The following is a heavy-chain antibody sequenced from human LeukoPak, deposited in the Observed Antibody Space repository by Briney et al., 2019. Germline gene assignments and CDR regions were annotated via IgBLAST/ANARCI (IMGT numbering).Heavy chain of an antibody. Sequence: PGKSLRLSCAAPGFTFGSYAMYWVRQAPGKGLEWVAVIWYDGSNKYYADSVKGRFTISRDNSKNTLYLQMNSLRAEDTAVYYCARVPYYDFWSGPPEGMDVWGQGTTVTVSS. CDR3: ARVPYYDFWSGPPEGMDV. CDR1: GFTFGSYA. CDR2: IWYDGSNK. J-gene: IGHJ6*02. V-gene: IGHV3-33*07. D-gene: IGHD3-3*01.